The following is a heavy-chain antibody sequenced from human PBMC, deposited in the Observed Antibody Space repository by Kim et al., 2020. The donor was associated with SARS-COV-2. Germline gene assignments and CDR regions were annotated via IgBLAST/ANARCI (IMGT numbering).Heavy chain of an antibody. CDR1: GGSISSGGYY. V-gene: IGHV4-31*03. Sequence: SETLSLTCTVSGGSISSGGYYWSWIRQHPGKGLEWIGYIYYSGSTYYNPSLKSRVTISVDTSKNQCSLKLSSVTAADTAVYYCARSPYYDFWSGLYYFDYWGQGTLGTVSS. CDR3: ARSPYYDFWSGLYYFDY. D-gene: IGHD3-3*01. CDR2: IYYSGST. J-gene: IGHJ4*02.